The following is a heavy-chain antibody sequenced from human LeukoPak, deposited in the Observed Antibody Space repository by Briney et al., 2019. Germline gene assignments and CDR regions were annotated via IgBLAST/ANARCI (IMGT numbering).Heavy chain of an antibody. CDR3: ARVSSSGWYGYNDY. D-gene: IGHD6-19*01. CDR1: GGSLSDYY. CDR2: IYYSGST. V-gene: IGHV4-59*01. Sequence: SETLSLTCTVSGGSLSDYYWTWVRQPPGKGLEWIGYIYYSGSTNYNPSLKSRVTVSVDTSKTQFSLRLTSVTAADTAVYYCARVSSSGWYGYNDYWGQGTLVTVSS. J-gene: IGHJ4*02.